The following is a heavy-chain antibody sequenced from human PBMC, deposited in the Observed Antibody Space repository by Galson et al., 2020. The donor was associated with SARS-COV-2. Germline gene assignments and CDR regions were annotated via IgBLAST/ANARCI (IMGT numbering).Heavy chain of an antibody. Sequence: GGSLRLSCAASGFTFSDYYMSWIRQAPGKGLEWVSYISSSGSTIYYADSVKGRFTISRDNAKNSLYLQINSLRAEDTAVYYCASSRIAAAGYYYYGMDVWGQGTTVTVSS. CDR3: ASSRIAAAGYYYYGMDV. J-gene: IGHJ6*02. CDR1: GFTFSDYY. V-gene: IGHV3-11*01. D-gene: IGHD6-13*01. CDR2: ISSSGSTI.